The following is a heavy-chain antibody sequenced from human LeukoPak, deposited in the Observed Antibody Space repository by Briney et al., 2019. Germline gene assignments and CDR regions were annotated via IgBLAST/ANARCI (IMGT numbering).Heavy chain of an antibody. J-gene: IGHJ5*02. CDR2: IIPILGIA. CDR1: GGTFSSYA. CDR3: ARGTVTDP. D-gene: IGHD4-17*01. V-gene: IGHV1-69*04. Sequence: SAKVSCKASGGTFSSYAISWVRQAPGQGLEWMGRIIPILGIANYAQKFQGRVTITADKSTSTAYMELSSLRSEDTAVYYCARGTVTDPWGQGTLVTVSS.